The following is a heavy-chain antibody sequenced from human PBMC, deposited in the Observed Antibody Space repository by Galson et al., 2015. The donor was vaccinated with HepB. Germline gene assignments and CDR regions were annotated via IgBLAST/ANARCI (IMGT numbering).Heavy chain of an antibody. CDR2: IYYSGST. CDR1: GDSISTYY. J-gene: IGHJ4*02. CDR3: ARQKGTRIPFDY. V-gene: IGHV4-59*08. D-gene: IGHD2-2*01. Sequence: ETLSLTCTVSGDSISTYYWSWIRQPPGKGLEWIGYIYYSGSTNYNPSLKSRVTISVDTSKNQFSLKLKSVTAADTAVYYCARQKGTRIPFDYWGQGTLVTVSS.